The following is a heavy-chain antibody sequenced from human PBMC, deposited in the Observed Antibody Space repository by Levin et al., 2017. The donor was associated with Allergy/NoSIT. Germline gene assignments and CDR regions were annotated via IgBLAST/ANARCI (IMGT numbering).Heavy chain of an antibody. CDR1: GFTVSSNY. D-gene: IGHD3-16*01. CDR3: ARVGYYYYGMDV. Sequence: SCAASGFTVSSNYMSWVRQAPGKGLEWVSVIYSGGSTSYADSVKGRFTISRDNSKNTLYLQMNSLRAEDTAVYYCARVGYYYYGMDVWGQGTTVTVSS. V-gene: IGHV3-66*01. CDR2: IYSGGST. J-gene: IGHJ6*02.